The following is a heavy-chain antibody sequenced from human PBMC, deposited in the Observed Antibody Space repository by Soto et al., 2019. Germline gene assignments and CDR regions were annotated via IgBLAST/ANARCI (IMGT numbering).Heavy chain of an antibody. CDR3: AKGYYDILSGYYWGFDY. CDR2: IYSGGST. D-gene: IGHD3-9*01. Sequence: GGSLRLSCAASGFTVSSNYMSWVRQAPGKGLEWVSVIYSGGSTYYADSVKGRFIISRDDSKNTLFLQMNSLRAEDTAVYYCAKGYYDILSGYYWGFDYGGKETLGPASS. J-gene: IGHJ4*02. V-gene: IGHV3-66*01. CDR1: GFTVSSNY.